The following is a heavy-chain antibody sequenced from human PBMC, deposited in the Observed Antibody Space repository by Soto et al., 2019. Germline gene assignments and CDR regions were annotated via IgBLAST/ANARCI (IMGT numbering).Heavy chain of an antibody. D-gene: IGHD3-10*01. CDR3: ARDKMIDSFGLGTLAL. CDR2: ISGYNGNT. CDR1: GYTFNSYG. J-gene: IGHJ4*02. V-gene: IGHV1-18*04. Sequence: ASVKVSCKASGYTFNSYGISWVRQAAGQGPEWLGWISGYNGNTKYAQKVQGRVTLTTDTSTSTAYMELRSLRSDDTAVYYCARDKMIDSFGLGTLALGGQGTAVTVYS.